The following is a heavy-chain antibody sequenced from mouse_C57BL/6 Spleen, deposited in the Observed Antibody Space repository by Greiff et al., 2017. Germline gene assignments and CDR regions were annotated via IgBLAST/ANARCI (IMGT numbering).Heavy chain of an antibody. D-gene: IGHD1-1*01. Sequence: VKDRFTISRDDSESMLYLQMNNLKTEDTAMYYCVRQLYGYAMDYWGQGTSVTVSS. CDR3: VRQLYGYAMDY. J-gene: IGHJ4*01. V-gene: IGHV10-1*01.